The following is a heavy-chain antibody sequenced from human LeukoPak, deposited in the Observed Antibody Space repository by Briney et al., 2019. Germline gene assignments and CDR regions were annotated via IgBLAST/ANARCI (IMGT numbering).Heavy chain of an antibody. J-gene: IGHJ5*02. CDR2: ISAYNGNT. CDR3: ARHKSLYSGSYFQRVSWFDP. Sequence: ASVKVSCKASGYTFTSYGISWVRQAPGQGLEWMGWISAYNGNTNYAQKLQGRVTMTTDTSTSTAYMELRSLRSDDTAVYYCARHKSLYSGSYFQRVSWFDPWGQGTLVTVSS. D-gene: IGHD1-26*01. CDR1: GYTFTSYG. V-gene: IGHV1-18*01.